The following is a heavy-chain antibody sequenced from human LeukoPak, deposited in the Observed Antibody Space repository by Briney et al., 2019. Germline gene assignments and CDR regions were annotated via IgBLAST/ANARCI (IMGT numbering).Heavy chain of an antibody. CDR1: GYTFTSYG. CDR2: ISTYNADT. V-gene: IGHV1-18*01. D-gene: IGHD4-23*01. CDR3: ARGNGGNSPDFDY. Sequence: ASVKVSCKASGYTFTSYGISWVRQAPGQGLEWMGWISTYNADTDYAQNLQGRVTMTTDTSTSTAYMELRSLRSEDTAVYYCARGNGGNSPDFDYWGQGTLVTVSS. J-gene: IGHJ4*02.